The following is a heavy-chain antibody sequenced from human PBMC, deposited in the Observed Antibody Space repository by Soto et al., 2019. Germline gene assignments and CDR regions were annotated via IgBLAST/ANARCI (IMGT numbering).Heavy chain of an antibody. D-gene: IGHD2-15*01. CDR2: ISYDGSNK. Sequence: LRLSCAAAGFTFSSYAMHWVRQAPGKGLEWVAVISYDGSNKYYADSVKGRFTISRDNSKNTLYLQMNSLRAEDTAVYYCARDEGYCSGGSCYGGFGYFDYWGQGTLVTVSS. CDR3: ARDEGYCSGGSCYGGFGYFDY. J-gene: IGHJ4*02. V-gene: IGHV3-30-3*01. CDR1: GFTFSSYA.